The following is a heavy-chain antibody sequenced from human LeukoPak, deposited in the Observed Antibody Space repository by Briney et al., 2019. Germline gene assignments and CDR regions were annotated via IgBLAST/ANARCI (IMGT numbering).Heavy chain of an antibody. CDR3: YIDY. Sequence: GGSLRLSCAGSGFTFSNYDMRWVRQAPGQGLQWLSAISASGTSTYYADAVKGRFTISRDNSRNTLYCAKPPPASETGGSHPGYIDYWGQGTLVTVS. CDR1: GFTFSNYD. D-gene: IGHD2-8*02. J-gene: IGHJ4*02. V-gene: IGHV3-23*01. CDR2: ISASGTST.